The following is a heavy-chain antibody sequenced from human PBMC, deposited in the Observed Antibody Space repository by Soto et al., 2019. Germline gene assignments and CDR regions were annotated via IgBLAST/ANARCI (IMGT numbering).Heavy chain of an antibody. J-gene: IGHJ4*02. Sequence: GGSLRLSCTASGFTVSNNYMNWVRQAPGKGLEWVSVIYSGGSTYYADSVKDRFTISRDISKNTLYLQMNTLRAEDTALYYCARDYSYGSYYFDQWGQGTLVTVSS. V-gene: IGHV3-66*01. CDR3: ARDYSYGSYYFDQ. D-gene: IGHD5-18*01. CDR1: GFTVSNNY. CDR2: IYSGGST.